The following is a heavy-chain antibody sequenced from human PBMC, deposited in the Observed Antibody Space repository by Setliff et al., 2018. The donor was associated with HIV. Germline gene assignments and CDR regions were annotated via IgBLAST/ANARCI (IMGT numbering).Heavy chain of an antibody. Sequence: SETLSLTCVISGGSMGSHYWGWIRQSPGKGLEWIGTMFRTGTSYYNPSLTSRVTISVDTSKNQFYLKLSSVTAADTAVYYCARQQHSSDLKIWNYWGQGMLVTVSS. CDR3: ARQQHSSDLKIWNY. CDR2: MFRTGTS. J-gene: IGHJ4*02. D-gene: IGHD6-13*01. V-gene: IGHV4-38-2*01. CDR1: GGSMGSHY.